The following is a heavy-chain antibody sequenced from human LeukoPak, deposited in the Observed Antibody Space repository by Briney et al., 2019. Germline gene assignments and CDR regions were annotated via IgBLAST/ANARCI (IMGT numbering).Heavy chain of an antibody. CDR3: ARPYRVLRYFDWLLRGNAFDI. V-gene: IGHV4-34*01. Sequence: KPSETLSLTCAVYGGSFSGYYWSWIRQPPGKGLEWIGEINHSGSTNYNPSLKSRVTISVDTSKNQFFLKLSSVTAADTAVYYCARPYRVLRYFDWLLRGNAFDIWGQGTMVTVSS. J-gene: IGHJ3*02. CDR2: INHSGST. CDR1: GGSFSGYY. D-gene: IGHD3-9*01.